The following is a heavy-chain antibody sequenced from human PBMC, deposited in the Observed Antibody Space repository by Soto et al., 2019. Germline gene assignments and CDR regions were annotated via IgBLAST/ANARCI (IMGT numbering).Heavy chain of an antibody. V-gene: IGHV1-69*13. CDR3: ARAGLEPGHFDY. Sequence: GASVKVSCKASGGTLSSYAISWVRQAPGQGLEWMGGIIPIFGTANYAQKFQGRVTITADESTSTAYMELSSLRSEDTAVYYCARAGLEPGHFDYWGQGTLVTVSS. J-gene: IGHJ4*02. D-gene: IGHD1-1*01. CDR2: IIPIFGTA. CDR1: GGTLSSYA.